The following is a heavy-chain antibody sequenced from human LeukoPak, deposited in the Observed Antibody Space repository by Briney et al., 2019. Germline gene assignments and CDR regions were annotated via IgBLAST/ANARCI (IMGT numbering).Heavy chain of an antibody. Sequence: NRSETLSLTCTVSGGSISSYYWSWIRQPPGKGLEWIGYIYYSGSTNYNPSLKSRVTISVDTSKNQFSLKLSSVTAADTAVYYCARAGNSSSWYWGYYYYYMDVWGKGTTVTISS. CDR1: GGSISSYY. V-gene: IGHV4-59*01. CDR3: ARAGNSSSWYWGYYYYYMDV. J-gene: IGHJ6*03. CDR2: IYYSGST. D-gene: IGHD6-13*01.